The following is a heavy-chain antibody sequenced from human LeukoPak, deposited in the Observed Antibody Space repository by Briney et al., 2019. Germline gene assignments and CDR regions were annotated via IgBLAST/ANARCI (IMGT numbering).Heavy chain of an antibody. CDR3: ARDGLDYFGMDV. CDR2: ISYDGSSK. V-gene: IGHV3-30-3*01. Sequence: SGRSLRLSCVASGFTFSRHSIHWVRQAPGKGLDWVAVISYDGSSKYYADSVKGRFTISRDNSKNTLYLQMNSLRAEDTALYYRARDGLDYFGMDVWGQGTTVTVSS. CDR1: GFTFSRHS. J-gene: IGHJ6*02.